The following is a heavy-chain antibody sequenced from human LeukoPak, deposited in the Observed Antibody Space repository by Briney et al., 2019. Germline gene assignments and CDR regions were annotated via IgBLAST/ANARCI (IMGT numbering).Heavy chain of an antibody. CDR3: AKDRWELLPEYYFDY. J-gene: IGHJ4*02. CDR1: GFTFSDYA. CDR2: ISSTGGYI. Sequence: GGSLRLSCAASGFTFSDYAMDWVRRAPGKGLEWVSSISSTGGYIYYADSVKGRFTISRDNAKNSLYLQMNSLRAEDTALYYCAKDRWELLPEYYFDYWGQGTLVTVSS. V-gene: IGHV3-21*04. D-gene: IGHD1-26*01.